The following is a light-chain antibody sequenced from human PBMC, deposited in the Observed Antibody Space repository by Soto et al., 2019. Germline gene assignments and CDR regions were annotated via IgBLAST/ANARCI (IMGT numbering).Light chain of an antibody. CDR1: QSFSNY. J-gene: IGKJ2*04. CDR3: PLTPCVPRS. Sequence: SGWVGDRITITCLTSQSFSNYLTWYQHIPGKAPNLLIYSATVLQSGVPSRFSGSGSGTDFTLTICRLQPEDSATYYCPLTPCVPRSFG. CDR2: SAT. V-gene: IGKV1-39*01.